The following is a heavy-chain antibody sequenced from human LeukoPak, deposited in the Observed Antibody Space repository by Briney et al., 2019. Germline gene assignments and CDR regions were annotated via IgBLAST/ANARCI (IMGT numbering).Heavy chain of an antibody. CDR3: ARTPLQVRLPPFDY. D-gene: IGHD5-18*01. CDR1: GYTFTSYA. V-gene: IGHV1-3*01. J-gene: IGHJ4*02. CDR2: TNAGNGNT. Sequence: ASVKVSCKASGYTFTSYAMHWVRQAPGQRLEWMGWTNAGNGNTKYSQKFQGRVTITRDTSASTAYMELSSLRSEDTAVYYCARTPLQVRLPPFDYWGQGTLVTVSS.